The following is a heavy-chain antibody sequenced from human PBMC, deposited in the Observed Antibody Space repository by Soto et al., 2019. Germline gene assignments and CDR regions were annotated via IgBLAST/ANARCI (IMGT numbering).Heavy chain of an antibody. D-gene: IGHD2-2*01. Sequence: TGGSLRLSCAASGFTFNSYWMSWVRQAPGKGPEWVANIRQDGGEKHYVDSVKGRFTISRDNVKNSLYLQMNSLRAEDTAVYYCARGQRYCSSTNCYGYWFDPWGQGTMVTVSS. V-gene: IGHV3-7*01. CDR2: IRQDGGEK. J-gene: IGHJ5*02. CDR1: GFTFNSYW. CDR3: ARGQRYCSSTNCYGYWFDP.